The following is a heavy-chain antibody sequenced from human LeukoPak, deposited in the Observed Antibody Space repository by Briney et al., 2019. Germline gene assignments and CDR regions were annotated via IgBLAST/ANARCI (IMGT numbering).Heavy chain of an antibody. J-gene: IGHJ4*02. CDR3: ARDQHDHVWGSYRPYFDY. Sequence: ASVTVSCKASGYTFTSYGISWVRQAPGQGLEWMGSINTYNGNTNYAQNLQGRVTMTTDTSTNTAYMELRSLRSDDTAVYYCARDQHDHVWGSYRPYFDYWGQGTLVTVSS. CDR1: GYTFTSYG. V-gene: IGHV1-18*01. D-gene: IGHD3-16*02. CDR2: INTYNGNT.